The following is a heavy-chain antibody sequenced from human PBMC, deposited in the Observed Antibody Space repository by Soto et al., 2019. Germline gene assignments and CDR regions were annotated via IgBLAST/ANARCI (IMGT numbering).Heavy chain of an antibody. CDR3: ARDLAAGTWTDV. CDR1: GGSISSGDYY. D-gene: IGHD6-13*01. CDR2: IYYSGST. V-gene: IGHV4-30-4*01. J-gene: IGHJ6*02. Sequence: SETLSLTCTVSGGSISSGDYYWSWIRQPPGKGLEWIGYIYYSGSTYYNPSLKSRVTISVDTSKNQFSLKLSSVTAADTAVYYCARDLAAGTWTDVRGQVTTVTVSS.